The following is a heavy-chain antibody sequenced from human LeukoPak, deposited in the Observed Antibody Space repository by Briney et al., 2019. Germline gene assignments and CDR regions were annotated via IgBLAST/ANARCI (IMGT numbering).Heavy chain of an antibody. D-gene: IGHD3-10*02. CDR3: AELGITMIGGV. CDR2: ISTSSSYI. J-gene: IGHJ6*04. CDR1: GFTFSRYS. V-gene: IGHV3-21*01. Sequence: GGSLRLSCAASGFTFSRYSMNWVRQAPGKGLDWVSSISTSSSYIYYAESVKGRFTISRDNAKNSLYLQMNSLRAEDTAVYYCAELGITMIGGVWGKGTTVTISS.